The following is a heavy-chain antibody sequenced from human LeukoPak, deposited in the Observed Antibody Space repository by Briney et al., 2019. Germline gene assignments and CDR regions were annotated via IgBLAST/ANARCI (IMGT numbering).Heavy chain of an antibody. D-gene: IGHD6-13*01. CDR2: MNPNSGNT. J-gene: IGHJ5*02. Sequence: GASVKVSCKASGYTFTRYDINWVRQATGQGLEWMGWMNPNSGNTGYAQKFQGRVTMTRNTSISTAYMELSCLRPEETAVSYCARGIAAAEVWFDPCGKGTLVTVSS. V-gene: IGHV1-8*01. CDR1: GYTFTRYD. CDR3: ARGIAAAEVWFDP.